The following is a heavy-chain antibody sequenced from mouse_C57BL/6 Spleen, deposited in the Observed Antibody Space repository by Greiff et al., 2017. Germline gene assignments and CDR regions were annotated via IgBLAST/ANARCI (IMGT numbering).Heavy chain of an antibody. D-gene: IGHD3-2*02. J-gene: IGHJ3*01. CDR1: GFTFSSYT. Sequence: EVKLMESGGGLVKPGGSLKLSCAASGFTFSSYTMSWVRQTPEKRLEWVATISGGGGNTYYPDSVKGRFTISRDNAKNTLYLQMSSLRSEDTALYYCARPPDSSGLPAWFAYWGQGTLVTVSA. V-gene: IGHV5-9*01. CDR3: ARPPDSSGLPAWFAY. CDR2: ISGGGGNT.